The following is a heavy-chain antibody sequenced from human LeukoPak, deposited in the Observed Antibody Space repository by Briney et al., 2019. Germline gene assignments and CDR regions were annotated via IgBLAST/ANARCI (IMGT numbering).Heavy chain of an antibody. CDR1: GFTFSSYS. CDR2: ISSSSSYI. D-gene: IGHD5-12*01. V-gene: IGHV3-21*01. Sequence: GGSLRLSCAASGFTFSSYSVNWVRQAPGKGLEWVSSISSSSSYIYYADSVKGRFTISRDNAKNSLYLQMNSLRAEDTAVYYCARDSLSRNRGYVFDYWGQGTLVTVSS. CDR3: ARDSLSRNRGYVFDY. J-gene: IGHJ4*02.